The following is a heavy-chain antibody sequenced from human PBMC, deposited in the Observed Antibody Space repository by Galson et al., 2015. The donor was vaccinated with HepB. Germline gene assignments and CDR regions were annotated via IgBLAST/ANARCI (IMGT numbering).Heavy chain of an antibody. Sequence: QSGAEVKKPGESLRISCKGSGYSFTSYWISWVRQMPGKGLEWMGRIDPSDSYTNYSPSFQGHVTISADKSISTAYLQWSSLKASDTAMYYCARHSGYPRYCSGGSCYWYFDLWGRGTLVTVSS. J-gene: IGHJ2*01. CDR2: IDPSDSYT. V-gene: IGHV5-10-1*01. D-gene: IGHD2-15*01. CDR1: GYSFTSYW. CDR3: ARHSGYPRYCSGGSCYWYFDL.